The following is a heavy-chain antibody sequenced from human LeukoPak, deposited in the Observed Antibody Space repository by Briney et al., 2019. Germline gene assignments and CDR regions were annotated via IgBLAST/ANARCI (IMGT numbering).Heavy chain of an antibody. CDR1: GGTVSSYG. CDR2: IIPIFRAT. J-gene: IGHJ4*02. CDR3: ARSQRAGYNVYYFAS. V-gene: IGHV1-69*05. D-gene: IGHD5-24*01. Sequence: ASVKVSCKRSGGTVSSYGVSWVRQAPGQGLEWMGGIIPIFRATNYAQRFRGRVTITTDESTSTVYMELSSLRSEDTAVYYCARSQRAGYNVYYFASWGQGTLVNVSS.